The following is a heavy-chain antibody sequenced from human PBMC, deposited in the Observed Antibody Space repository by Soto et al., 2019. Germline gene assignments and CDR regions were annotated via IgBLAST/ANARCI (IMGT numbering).Heavy chain of an antibody. CDR1: GFTFSLYS. V-gene: IGHV3-48*02. J-gene: IGHJ6*02. D-gene: IGHD3-10*01. CDR3: ARAVTWGLDV. Sequence: EVQLVESGGGLVQPGGSLRLSCAASGFTFSLYSMSWVRQAPGKGLEWVSYISRSSTGIHYADSVKGRFTISRDDATNSMHVQRNSLRDGDTAVYYCARAVTWGLDVWGQGTTVSISS. CDR2: ISRSSTGI.